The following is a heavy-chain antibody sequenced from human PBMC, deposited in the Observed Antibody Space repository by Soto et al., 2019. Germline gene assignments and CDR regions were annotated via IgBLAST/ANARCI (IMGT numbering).Heavy chain of an antibody. Sequence: EVQLLESGGGLVQPGGSLRLSWAASGFTFSGYAMGWVRQAPGKGLEWVSAISGSGGSTYYADSVKGRFTISRDNSKNTLYLQMNSLRAEDTAVYYCANRPPTVTTVYFDYWGQGTLVTVSS. D-gene: IGHD4-17*01. J-gene: IGHJ4*02. CDR2: ISGSGGST. CDR1: GFTFSGYA. CDR3: ANRPPTVTTVYFDY. V-gene: IGHV3-23*01.